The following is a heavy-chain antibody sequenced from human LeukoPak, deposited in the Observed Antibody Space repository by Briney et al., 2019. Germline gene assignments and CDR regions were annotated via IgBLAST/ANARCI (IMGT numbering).Heavy chain of an antibody. Sequence: SETLSLTCTVSGGSINSFYWSWIRQPPGKGLEWIGYIYSSGNTNYNPSLKSRVTISVDTSRNQFSLKLSSVTAADTAAYYCARDYGGKFDYWGQGTLVTVSS. CDR1: GGSINSFY. V-gene: IGHV4-59*01. CDR2: IYSSGNT. D-gene: IGHD4-23*01. J-gene: IGHJ4*02. CDR3: ARDYGGKFDY.